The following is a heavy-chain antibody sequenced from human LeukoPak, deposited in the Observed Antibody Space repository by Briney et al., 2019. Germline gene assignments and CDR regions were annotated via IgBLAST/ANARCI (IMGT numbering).Heavy chain of an antibody. V-gene: IGHV6-1*01. CDR2: TYYRSKWYN. Sequence: SQTLSLTCAISGDSVSSNSATWNWISQSPSRGLEWLGRTYYRSKWYNDYAVSVKSRVTINPDTSKNQFSLQLNSVTPEDTAMYFCARDPPAAGQTLNAFDIWGQGTMVTVSS. D-gene: IGHD2-15*01. J-gene: IGHJ3*02. CDR1: GDSVSSNSAT. CDR3: ARDPPAAGQTLNAFDI.